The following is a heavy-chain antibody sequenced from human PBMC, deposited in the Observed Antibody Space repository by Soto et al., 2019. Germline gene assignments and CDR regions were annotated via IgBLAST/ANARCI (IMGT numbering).Heavy chain of an antibody. V-gene: IGHV1-2*02. J-gene: IGHJ5*02. CDR1: GYTFTGYY. D-gene: IGHD6-6*01. CDR2: INPNSGGT. Sequence: QVQLVQSGAEVKKPGASVKVSCKASGYTFTGYYMHWVRQVPGQGLEWMGWINPNSGGTNYAQKFQGRVTMTRDPSISTAYMELSRLRSDDTAVYYCARVAIAARRWFDPWGQGTLVTVSS. CDR3: ARVAIAARRWFDP.